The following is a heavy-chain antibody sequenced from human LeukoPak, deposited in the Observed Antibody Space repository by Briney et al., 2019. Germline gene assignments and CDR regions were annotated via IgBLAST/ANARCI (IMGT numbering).Heavy chain of an antibody. J-gene: IGHJ5*02. Sequence: ASVSVSRTASGYTFTSYGNSRVRQAPGQGLEWKGWISAYNGNTNYTQKHQGRVTITTDTSTSTAYMELRRLRSDDTAVYSCARGGTVTMNWFDPWGQGTLVTVSS. CDR2: ISAYNGNT. CDR3: ARGGTVTMNWFDP. CDR1: GYTFTSYG. V-gene: IGHV1-18*01. D-gene: IGHD4-17*01.